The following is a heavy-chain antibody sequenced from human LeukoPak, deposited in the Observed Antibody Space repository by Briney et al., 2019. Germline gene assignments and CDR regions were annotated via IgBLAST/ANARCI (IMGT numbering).Heavy chain of an antibody. D-gene: IGHD2-2*01. V-gene: IGHV3-53*04. CDR2: IYSGGST. Sequence: GGSLRLSCAASGFTVSSNYMSWVRQAPGKGLEWVSVIYSGGSTYYADSVKGRFTISRHNSENTLYLQMNSLRAEDTAVYYCAREHCSSTSCLYYGMDVWGQGTTVTVSS. J-gene: IGHJ6*02. CDR1: GFTVSSNY. CDR3: AREHCSSTSCLYYGMDV.